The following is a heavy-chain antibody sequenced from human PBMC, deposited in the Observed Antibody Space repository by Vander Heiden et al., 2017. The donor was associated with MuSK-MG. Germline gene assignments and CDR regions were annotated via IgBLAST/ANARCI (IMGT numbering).Heavy chain of an antibody. Sequence: VQLQESGPGLVKPSGSLSLTCTVACGSISSYYWSWIRQPPGKGLEWIGYIYYSGFTIYNPSLKSRVTISVDTSKNQFSVELSYVTAADTAVYDGASCGFTGFDIWGQGTMVTVSS. D-gene: IGHD5-12*01. CDR3: ASCGFTGFDI. CDR2: IYYSGFT. CDR1: CGSISSYY. V-gene: IGHV4-59*01. J-gene: IGHJ3*02.